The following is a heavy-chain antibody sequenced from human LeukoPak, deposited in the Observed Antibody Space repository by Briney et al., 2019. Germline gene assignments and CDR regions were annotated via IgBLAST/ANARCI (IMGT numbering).Heavy chain of an antibody. D-gene: IGHD4/OR15-4a*01. V-gene: IGHV6-1*01. CDR2: TYYRSKWYN. CDR1: GDSVSSNSAA. J-gene: IGHJ3*02. Sequence: SQTLPRISAISGDSVSSNSAAWNWIRQSPSRGLEWLGRTYYRSKWYNEYAVSVKGPITVNPDTSKNQFSLQLNSVTPEDTAVYYCTRGASAFDIWGEGRTVTVSS. CDR3: TRGASAFDI.